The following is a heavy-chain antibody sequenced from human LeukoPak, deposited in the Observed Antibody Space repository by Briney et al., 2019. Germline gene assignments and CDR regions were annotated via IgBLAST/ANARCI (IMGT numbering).Heavy chain of an antibody. CDR3: ARSGGEAVAGPMWGYYYYGMDV. D-gene: IGHD6-19*01. J-gene: IGHJ6*02. CDR1: GGTFSSYA. Sequence: ASVKVSCKASGGTFSSYAISWVRQAPGQGLEWMGGIIPIFGTANYAQKFQGRVTITAGESTSTAYMELSSLRSEDTAVYYCARSGGEAVAGPMWGYYYYGMDVWGQGTTVTVSS. CDR2: IIPIFGTA. V-gene: IGHV1-69*13.